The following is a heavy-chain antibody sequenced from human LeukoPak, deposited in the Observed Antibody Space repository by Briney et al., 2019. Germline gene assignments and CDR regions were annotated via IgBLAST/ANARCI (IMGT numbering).Heavy chain of an antibody. V-gene: IGHV3-23*01. J-gene: IGHJ4*02. CDR1: GFTFSNSI. Sequence: GGSLRLSCVGSGFTFSNSILSWVRQAPGKGLEWLSTFSGNDGYTYYADSVRGRFTISRDNSKNTVYLQMNSLRAEDTADYCCAKRSTGYYFDSWGQGTLVTVSS. D-gene: IGHD2-2*01. CDR2: FSGNDGYT. CDR3: AKRSTGYYFDS.